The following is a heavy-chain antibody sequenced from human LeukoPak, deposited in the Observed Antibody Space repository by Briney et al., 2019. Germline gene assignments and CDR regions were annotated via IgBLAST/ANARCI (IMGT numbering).Heavy chain of an antibody. Sequence: PSQTLSLTCNVSGVSVSDGRYYWTWIRQHPGKGLEWIGYKYYSGSAKYNPSPKSRLTISIDTSKNQFSLQLTSVTAADTATYYCATPYCSSISCLDVFNMWGQGTRVTVSS. V-gene: IGHV4-31*03. CDR2: KYYSGSA. CDR1: GVSVSDGRYY. CDR3: ATPYCSSISCLDVFNM. D-gene: IGHD2-2*01. J-gene: IGHJ3*02.